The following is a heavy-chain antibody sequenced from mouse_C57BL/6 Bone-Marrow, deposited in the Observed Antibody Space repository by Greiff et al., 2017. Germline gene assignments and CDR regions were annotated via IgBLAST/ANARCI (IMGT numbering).Heavy chain of an antibody. Sequence: VQLQQSGAELVRPGASVKLSCTASGFNIKDDYIHWVKQRPEQGLEWIGWIDPEDGDTEYDSKFQGKATITSDTSSNTAYQQRSSLTSEDTAVDYCSSFDVHYFYFWGQGTPLTLAS. CDR1: GFNIKDDY. J-gene: IGHJ2*01. D-gene: IGHD2-3*01. CDR2: IDPEDGDT. V-gene: IGHV14-4*01. CDR3: SSFDVHYFYF.